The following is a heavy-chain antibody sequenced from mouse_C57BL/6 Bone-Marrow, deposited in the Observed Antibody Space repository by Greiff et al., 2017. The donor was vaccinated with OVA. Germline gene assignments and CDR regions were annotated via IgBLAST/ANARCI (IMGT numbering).Heavy chain of an antibody. CDR1: GFTFSDFY. CDR2: SRNKANDYTT. Sequence: EVNVVESGGGLVQSGRSLRLSCATSGFTFSDFYMEWVRQAPGKGLEWIAASRNKANDYTTEYSASVKGRFIVSIDTSQSILYLQMNALRAEDTAIYYCARDGLYPYWYFDVWGTGTTVTVSS. J-gene: IGHJ1*03. CDR3: ARDGLYPYWYFDV. D-gene: IGHD1-2*01. V-gene: IGHV7-1*01.